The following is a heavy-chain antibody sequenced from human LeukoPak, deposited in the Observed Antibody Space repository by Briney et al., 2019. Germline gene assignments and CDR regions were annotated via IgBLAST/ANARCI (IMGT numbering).Heavy chain of an antibody. CDR2: INHSGST. D-gene: IGHD6-6*01. J-gene: IGHJ4*02. Sequence: SETLSLTCAVYGGSFSGYYWSWIRQPPGKGLEWIGEINHSGSTNYNPSLKSRVTISVDTSKNQFSLKLSSVTAADTAVYYCARPISSSWEYYFDYWGQGTLVTVSS. V-gene: IGHV4-34*01. CDR3: ARPISSSWEYYFDY. CDR1: GGSFSGYY.